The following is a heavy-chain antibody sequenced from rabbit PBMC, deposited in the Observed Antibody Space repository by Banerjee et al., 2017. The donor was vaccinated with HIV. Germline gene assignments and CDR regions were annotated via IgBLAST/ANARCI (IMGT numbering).Heavy chain of an antibody. CDR2: IYGGSGGTT. J-gene: IGHJ6*01. V-gene: IGHV1S45*01. Sequence: QEQLEESGGDLVKPEGSLTLTCTASGFSFSSSYWMCWVRQAPGKGLEWIACIYGGSGGTTYYASWAKGRFTISKTSSTTVTLQMTSLTAADTATYFCARGPGGYFYYGMDLWGQGTLVTVS. CDR1: GFSFSSSYW. D-gene: IGHD1-1*01. CDR3: ARGPGGYFYYGMDL.